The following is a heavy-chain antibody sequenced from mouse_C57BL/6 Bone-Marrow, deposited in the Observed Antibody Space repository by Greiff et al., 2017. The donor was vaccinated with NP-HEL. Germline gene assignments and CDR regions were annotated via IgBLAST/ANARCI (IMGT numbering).Heavy chain of an antibody. Sequence: QVQLQQSGAELVKPGASVKISCKASGYAFSSYWMNWVKQRPGKGLEWIGQIYPGDGDTNYNGKFKGKATLTADKSSSTAYMQLSSLTSEDSAVYFCARGNYYGSISHWYCGVGGTGTAVTVSS. CDR2: IYPGDGDT. CDR3: ARGNYYGSISHWYCGV. V-gene: IGHV1-80*01. D-gene: IGHD1-1*01. CDR1: GYAFSSYW. J-gene: IGHJ1*03.